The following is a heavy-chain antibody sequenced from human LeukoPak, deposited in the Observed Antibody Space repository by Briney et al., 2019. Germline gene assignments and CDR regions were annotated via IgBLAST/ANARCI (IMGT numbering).Heavy chain of an antibody. J-gene: IGHJ3*02. CDR2: INHSGST. CDR1: GGSFSGYY. V-gene: IGHV4-34*01. CDR3: AREHSSSSTAFDI. D-gene: IGHD6-6*01. Sequence: PSETPSLTCAVYGGSFSGYYWSWIRQPPGKGLEWIGEINHSGSTNYNPSLKSRVTISVDTSKNQFSLKVNSVTAADTAVYYCAREHSSSSTAFDIWGQGTMVIVSS.